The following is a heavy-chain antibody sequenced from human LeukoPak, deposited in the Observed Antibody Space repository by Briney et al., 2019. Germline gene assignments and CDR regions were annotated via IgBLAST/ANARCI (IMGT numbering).Heavy chain of an antibody. CDR1: GFTFSTYG. CDR3: ARGSTYYDSSGQVPFDY. D-gene: IGHD3-22*01. V-gene: IGHV3-33*08. J-gene: IGHJ4*02. Sequence: GRSLRLSCAASGFTFSTYGIHWVRQAPGKGLEWVAVIWYDGSKKYYADSVKGRFIISRDNSRNTLYLQMNSLRAEDTAVYYCARGSTYYDSSGQVPFDYWGQGTLVTVSS. CDR2: IWYDGSKK.